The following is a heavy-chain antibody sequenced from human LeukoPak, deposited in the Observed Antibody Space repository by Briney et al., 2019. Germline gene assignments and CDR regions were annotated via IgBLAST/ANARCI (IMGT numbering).Heavy chain of an antibody. D-gene: IGHD6-25*01. V-gene: IGHV4-61*02. J-gene: IGHJ5*02. CDR3: ASGTGGYAAWFDP. CDR1: GGSISSGSYY. CDR2: IYTSGST. Sequence: SETLSLTCTVSGGSISSGSYYWSWIRQPAGKGLEWIGRIYTSGSTNYNPSLKSRVTISVDTSKNQFSLKLSSVTAADTAVYYCASGTGGYAAWFDPWGQGTLVTVSS.